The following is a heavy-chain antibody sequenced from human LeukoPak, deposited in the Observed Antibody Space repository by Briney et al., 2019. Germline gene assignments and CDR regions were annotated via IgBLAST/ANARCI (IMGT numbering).Heavy chain of an antibody. V-gene: IGHV3-23*01. J-gene: IGHJ4*02. CDR1: GFTFSSYG. D-gene: IGHD3-16*02. CDR2: ISSSGSGGST. Sequence: GGSLRLSCAASGFTFSSYGMSWVRQAPGKGLEWVSGISSSGSGGSTYYADSVKGRFTISRDNAKNSLYLQMNSLRAEDTAVYYCARALSDDYVWGSYRYTPAFGYWGQGTLVTVSS. CDR3: ARALSDDYVWGSYRYTPAFGY.